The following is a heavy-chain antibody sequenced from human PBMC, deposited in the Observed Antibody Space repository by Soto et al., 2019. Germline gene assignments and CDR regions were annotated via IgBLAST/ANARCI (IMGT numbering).Heavy chain of an antibody. CDR1: GTSLSGLP. Sequence: GASVKGCCKVSGTSLSGLPMHWVRQAPGKGLEWMGSLDYEEGERSFAHRFQGRLTVTEDTSTDTAYMELSSLMSEDTAVYYCAAGVTTFDYWGQGTLVTVSS. CDR3: AAGVTTFDY. CDR2: LDYEEGER. V-gene: IGHV1-24*01. D-gene: IGHD4-17*01. J-gene: IGHJ4*02.